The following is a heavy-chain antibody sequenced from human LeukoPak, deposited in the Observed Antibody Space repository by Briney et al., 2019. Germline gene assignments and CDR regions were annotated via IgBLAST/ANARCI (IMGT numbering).Heavy chain of an antibody. CDR2: INPNSGGT. D-gene: IGHD2-2*02. V-gene: IGHV1-2*02. Sequence: ASVKVSCKASGYTFTGYYMHWVRQAPGQGLEWMGWINPNSGGTNYAQKFQGRVTMTRDTSISTAYMELSRLRSDDTAVYYCARGYCSSTSCYTEPFDYWGQGTLVTVFS. J-gene: IGHJ4*02. CDR1: GYTFTGYY. CDR3: ARGYCSSTSCYTEPFDY.